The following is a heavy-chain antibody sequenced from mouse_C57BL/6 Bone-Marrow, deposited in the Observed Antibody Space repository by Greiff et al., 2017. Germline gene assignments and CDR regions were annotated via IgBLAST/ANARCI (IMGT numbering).Heavy chain of an antibody. CDR3: AREGQLRLREEFDY. CDR1: GYTFTSYW. V-gene: IGHV1-59*01. D-gene: IGHD3-2*02. J-gene: IGHJ2*01. Sequence: VQLQQPGAELVRPGTSVKLSCKASGYTFTSYWMHWVKQRPGQGLEWIGVIDPSDSYTNYNQKFKGKATLTVDTSSSTAYMQRSSLTSEDSAVYYCAREGQLRLREEFDYWGQGTTLTVSS. CDR2: IDPSDSYT.